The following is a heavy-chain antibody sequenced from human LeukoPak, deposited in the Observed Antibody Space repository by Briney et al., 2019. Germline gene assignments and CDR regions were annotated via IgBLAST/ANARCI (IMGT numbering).Heavy chain of an antibody. CDR2: INPNSGGT. V-gene: IGHV1-2*02. CDR1: GYTFTGYY. Sequence: ASVKVSCKASGYTFTGYYMHWVRQAPGQGLEWMGWINPNSGGTNYAQKFQGRVTMTRDTSISTAYMELSRLRSDDTAVYYCARALSRTYYYDSSGYPIDYWGQGTLVTVSS. D-gene: IGHD3-22*01. CDR3: ARALSRTYYYDSSGYPIDY. J-gene: IGHJ4*02.